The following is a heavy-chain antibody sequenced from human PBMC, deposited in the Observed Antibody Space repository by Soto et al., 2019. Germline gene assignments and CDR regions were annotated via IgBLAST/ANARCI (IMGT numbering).Heavy chain of an antibody. CDR1: GYTFTSYA. Sequence: ASGKVSCKASGYTFTSYAMHWVRQAPGQRLEWMGWINAGNGNTKYSQKFQGRVTITRDTSASTAYMELSSLRSEDTAVYYCARAIRFLEWLPLGYWGQGTLVTVSS. J-gene: IGHJ4*02. CDR2: INAGNGNT. D-gene: IGHD3-3*01. V-gene: IGHV1-3*01. CDR3: ARAIRFLEWLPLGY.